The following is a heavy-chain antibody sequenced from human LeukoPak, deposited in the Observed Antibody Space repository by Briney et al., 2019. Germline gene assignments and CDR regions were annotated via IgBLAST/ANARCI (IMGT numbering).Heavy chain of an antibody. V-gene: IGHV4-39*07. J-gene: IGHJ5*01. Sequence: SSETLSLTCIVSSGSISSDQSYWGWIRQPPGKGLEWLGAIYYSGSTYINPCLRGRVTWSVDTATHQYSLRLHSVTASDTAVYFCARDAPSGKSYSNDLNWFDSWGQGILVTVSS. CDR3: ARDAPSGKSYSNDLNWFDS. CDR2: IYYSGST. CDR1: SGSISSDQSY. D-gene: IGHD5-18*01.